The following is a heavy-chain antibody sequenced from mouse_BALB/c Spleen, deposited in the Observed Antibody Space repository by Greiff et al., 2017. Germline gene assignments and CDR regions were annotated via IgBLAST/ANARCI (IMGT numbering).Heavy chain of an antibody. CDR2: ILPGSGST. D-gene: IGHD2-4*01. CDR3: ARRGDYDVLYAMDY. J-gene: IGHJ4*01. V-gene: IGHV1-9*01. CDR1: GYTFSSYW. Sequence: QVQLQQSGAELMKPGASVKISCKATGYTFSSYWIEWVKQRPGHGLEWIGEILPGSGSTNYNEKFKGKATFTADTSSNTAYMQLSSLTSEDSAVYYCARRGDYDVLYAMDYWGQGTSVTVSS.